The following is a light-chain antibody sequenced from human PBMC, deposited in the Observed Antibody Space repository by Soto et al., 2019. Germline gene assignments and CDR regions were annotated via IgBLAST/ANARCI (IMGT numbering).Light chain of an antibody. CDR2: EVN. Sequence: QSALTQPPSASGSPGQSVAISCTGTSSDVGGYNYVSLYQQHPGKAPKLMIYEVNKRASGVPDRFSGSKSGNTASLTVSGLQAEDEADYYCSSYAGSSNVFGTGTKLTVL. J-gene: IGLJ1*01. V-gene: IGLV2-8*01. CDR3: SSYAGSSNV. CDR1: SSDVGGYNY.